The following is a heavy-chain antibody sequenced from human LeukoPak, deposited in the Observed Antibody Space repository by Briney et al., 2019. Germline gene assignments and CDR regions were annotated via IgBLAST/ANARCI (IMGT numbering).Heavy chain of an antibody. J-gene: IGHJ4*02. V-gene: IGHV3-23*01. CDR2: ISGSGGST. CDR3: ARVAVAGKWTLDY. CDR1: GFTFSSYG. D-gene: IGHD6-19*01. Sequence: GGTLRLSCAASGFTFSSYGMSWVRQAPGKGLEWVSAISGSGGSTYYADSVKGRFTISRDNSKNTLYLQMNSLRAEDTAVYYCARVAVAGKWTLDYWGQGTLVTVSS.